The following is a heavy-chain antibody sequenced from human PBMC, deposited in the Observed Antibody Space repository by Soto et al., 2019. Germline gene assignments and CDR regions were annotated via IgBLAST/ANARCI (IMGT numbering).Heavy chain of an antibody. Sequence: SETLSLTCAASGGSISSGGYSWSWIRQPPGKGLECIGYIYHSGSTYYNPSLKSRVTISVDRSKNQLSLKLSSVTAADTAVYYCARGTTTVTTFDYWGQGTLVTVSS. V-gene: IGHV4-30-2*01. CDR2: IYHSGST. J-gene: IGHJ4*02. CDR3: ARGTTTVTTFDY. CDR1: GGSISSGGYS. D-gene: IGHD4-17*01.